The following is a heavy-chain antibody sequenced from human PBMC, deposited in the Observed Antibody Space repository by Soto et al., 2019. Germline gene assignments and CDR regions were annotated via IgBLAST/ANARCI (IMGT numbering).Heavy chain of an antibody. CDR1: GYTFTTYV. CDR3: ARGPTDYYDNSGNYFLDY. CDR2: ISTYNGNT. V-gene: IGHV1-18*01. Sequence: QVPLVQSGAEVKKPGASVKVSCKASGYTFTTYVMSWVRQAPGQGLDWMGWISTYNGNTKYAERLQGRVTMTTDTTTSTAYMELRSLRSDDTAVYYCARGPTDYYDNSGNYFLDYWGQGTLVTVSS. J-gene: IGHJ4*02. D-gene: IGHD3-22*01.